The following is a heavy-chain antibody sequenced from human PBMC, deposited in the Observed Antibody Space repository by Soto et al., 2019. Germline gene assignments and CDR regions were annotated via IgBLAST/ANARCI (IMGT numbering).Heavy chain of an antibody. CDR2: ISYDGSNK. CDR3: ARDGVGSGNYYYYYGMDV. Sequence: GGSLRLSCAASGFTFSSYAMHWVRQAPGKGLEWVAVISYDGSNKYYADSVKGRLTISRDNSKNTLYLQMNSLRAEDTAVYYCARDGVGSGNYYYYYGMDVWGQGTTVTVSS. D-gene: IGHD3-10*01. V-gene: IGHV3-30-3*01. CDR1: GFTFSSYA. J-gene: IGHJ6*02.